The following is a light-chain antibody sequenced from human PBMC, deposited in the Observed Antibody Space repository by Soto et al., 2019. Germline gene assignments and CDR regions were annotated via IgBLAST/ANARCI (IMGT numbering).Light chain of an antibody. CDR3: QQDTYLPLT. CDR1: QYIGST. Sequence: EIILTQSPATLSVSPGARATLSCRASQYIGSTIAWYQQRSGQAPRLLIFDASIRLLPVPARFSGRLSGTEFTLTISGLQSEGFSVYFWQQDTYLPLTFGQGAKVDIK. J-gene: IGKJ1*01. CDR2: DAS. V-gene: IGKV3-15*01.